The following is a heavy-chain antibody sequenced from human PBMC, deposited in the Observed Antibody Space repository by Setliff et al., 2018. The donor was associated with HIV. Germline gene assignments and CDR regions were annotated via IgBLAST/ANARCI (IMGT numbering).Heavy chain of an antibody. V-gene: IGHV1-3*01. Sequence: ASVKVSCKASGYTFTSYAMHWVRQAHGQRLEWMGWINAGNGNTKYSQKFQGRVTITRDTSASTAYMELSSLRSEDTAVYYCASTWGLDQPDAFDIWGQGAVVTVSS. J-gene: IGHJ3*02. CDR1: GYTFTSYA. CDR2: INAGNGNT. D-gene: IGHD3-16*01. CDR3: ASTWGLDQPDAFDI.